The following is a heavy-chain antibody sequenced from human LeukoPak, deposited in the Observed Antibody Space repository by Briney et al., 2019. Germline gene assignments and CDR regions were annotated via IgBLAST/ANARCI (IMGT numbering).Heavy chain of an antibody. V-gene: IGHV4-38-2*01. D-gene: IGHD2/OR15-2a*01. CDR3: ARTNSAYYYMDV. CDR1: GYSISSGYY. Sequence: SETLSLTCAVSGYSISSGYYWGWIRQPPGKGLEWVGSIYHSGSTYYNPSLKSRVTISVDTSKNQFSLKLSSVTAADTAVYYCARTNSAYYYMDVWGKGTTVTVPS. CDR2: IYHSGST. J-gene: IGHJ6*03.